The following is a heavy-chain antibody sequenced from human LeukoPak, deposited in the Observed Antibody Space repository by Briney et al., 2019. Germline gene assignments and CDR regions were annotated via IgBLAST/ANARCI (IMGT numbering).Heavy chain of an antibody. J-gene: IGHJ5*02. Sequence: ASVKVSCKASGYTFTGYYMHWVRQATGQGLEWMGWMNPNSGNTGYAQKFQGRVTMTRNTSISTAYMELSSLRSEDTAVYYCARGRRVSNWFDPWGQGTLVTVSS. CDR3: ARGRRVSNWFDP. V-gene: IGHV1-8*02. CDR2: MNPNSGNT. CDR1: GYTFTGYY.